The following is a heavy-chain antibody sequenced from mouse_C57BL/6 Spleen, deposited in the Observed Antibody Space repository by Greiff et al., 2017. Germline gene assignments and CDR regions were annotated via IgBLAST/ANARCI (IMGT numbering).Heavy chain of an antibody. Sequence: EVQGVESGGGLVKPGGSLKLSCAASGFTFSSYAMSWVRQTPDKRLERVATISDGGSYTYYPDNVKGRFTISRDNAKNNLYLQMSHLKSEDTAMYYCARDDGYLYYFDYWGQGTTLTVSS. J-gene: IGHJ2*01. V-gene: IGHV5-4*01. D-gene: IGHD2-3*01. CDR3: ARDDGYLYYFDY. CDR1: GFTFSSYA. CDR2: ISDGGSYT.